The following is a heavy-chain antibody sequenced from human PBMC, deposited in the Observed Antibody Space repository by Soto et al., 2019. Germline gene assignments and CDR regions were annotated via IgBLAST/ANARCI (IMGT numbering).Heavy chain of an antibody. CDR3: ARGRFSVGVALFSYYFDY. CDR2: INHSGST. CDR1: GGSFSGYY. J-gene: IGHJ4*02. V-gene: IGHV4-34*01. Sequence: SETLSLTCAVYGGSFSGYYWSWIRQPPGKGLEWIGEINHSGSTNYNPSLKSRVTISVDTSKNQFSLKLSSVTAADTAVYYCARGRFSVGVALFSYYFDYWGQGTLVTVYS. D-gene: IGHD2-15*01.